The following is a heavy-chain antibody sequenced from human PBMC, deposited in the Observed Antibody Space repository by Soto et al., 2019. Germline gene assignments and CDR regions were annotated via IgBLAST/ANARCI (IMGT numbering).Heavy chain of an antibody. Sequence: PSETLSLTCTVSGGSITSDYWSWIRQSPGKGLEWIAFIFYTGITNYNPSLRSRVTISVDTSKNQCSLMLNSVTAADTAVYYCATNAWPVKMIGSYWFDTWGQGTLVTVSS. CDR3: ATNAWPVKMIGSYWFDT. J-gene: IGHJ5*02. D-gene: IGHD6-19*01. CDR1: GGSITSDY. V-gene: IGHV4-59*01. CDR2: IFYTGIT.